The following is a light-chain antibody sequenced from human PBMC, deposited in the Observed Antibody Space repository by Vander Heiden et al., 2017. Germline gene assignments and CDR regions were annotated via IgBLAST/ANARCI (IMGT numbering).Light chain of an antibody. CDR1: QSLLHSNGYNY. J-gene: IGKJ1*01. CDR2: LGA. CDR3: MQALQIPWT. Sequence: DIVMTQSPLSLPVTPGEPASISCRSSQSLLHSNGYNYLDWYLQKPGQSPQLLIYLGANRDSGVPDRFSGSGSGTDFTLKISRVEAEDVGVYYCMQALQIPWTFGQGTKVEIK. V-gene: IGKV2-28*01.